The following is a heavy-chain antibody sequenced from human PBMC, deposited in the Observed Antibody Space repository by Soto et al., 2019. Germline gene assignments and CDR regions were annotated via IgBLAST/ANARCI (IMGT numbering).Heavy chain of an antibody. D-gene: IGHD6-13*01. CDR3: ARASSSWYFDY. CDR2: VYYSGNT. CDR1: GGSVNRSGYY. Sequence: QVQLQESGPGLVKPSQTLSLTCTVSGGSVNRSGYYWSWIRQPPGKGLEWIGYVYYSGNTYYNPSLKSQISISRDTSKNQFSLKLSSVTAADTAVYYCARASSSWYFDYWGQGTLVAVSS. J-gene: IGHJ4*02. V-gene: IGHV4-31*01.